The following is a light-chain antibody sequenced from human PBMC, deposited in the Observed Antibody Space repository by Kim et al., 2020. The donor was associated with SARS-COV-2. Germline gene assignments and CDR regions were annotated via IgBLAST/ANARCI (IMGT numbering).Light chain of an antibody. V-gene: IGLV3-1*01. CDR2: QDS. J-gene: IGLJ3*02. CDR3: QAWDSSTWV. CDR1: KLGDKY. Sequence: VSHGRTASITCAGDKLGDKYACWYQQKPGQSPVLVIYQDSKRPSGIPERFSGSNSGNTATLTISGTQAMDEADYYCQAWDSSTWVFGGGTQLTVL.